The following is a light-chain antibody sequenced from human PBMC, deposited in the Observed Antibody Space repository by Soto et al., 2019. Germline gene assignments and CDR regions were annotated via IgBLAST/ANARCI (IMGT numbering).Light chain of an antibody. CDR2: DVS. CDR1: ISDVGSYNY. V-gene: IGLV2-14*03. J-gene: IGLJ1*01. Sequence: QSALTQPASVSGSPGQSITISCTGTISDVGSYNYVSWYQQYPGKAPKLMIYDVSTRPSGVSDRFSGPKSGNTAYLTISGLRAEDEADYYCGSYTTSSNYVFGTGTKVTVL. CDR3: GSYTTSSNYV.